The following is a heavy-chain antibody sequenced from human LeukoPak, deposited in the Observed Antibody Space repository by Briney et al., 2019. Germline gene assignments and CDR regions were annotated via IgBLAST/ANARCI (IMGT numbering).Heavy chain of an antibody. Sequence: GGSLRLSCAASGFTFSSYSMNWVRQAPGKGLEWVSYISSSSSTIYYADSVKGRFTISRDNAKNSLYLRMNSLRAEDTAVYYCARSSGYDLDYWGQGTLVTVSS. J-gene: IGHJ4*02. D-gene: IGHD5-12*01. CDR2: ISSSSSTI. V-gene: IGHV3-48*01. CDR1: GFTFSSYS. CDR3: ARSSGYDLDY.